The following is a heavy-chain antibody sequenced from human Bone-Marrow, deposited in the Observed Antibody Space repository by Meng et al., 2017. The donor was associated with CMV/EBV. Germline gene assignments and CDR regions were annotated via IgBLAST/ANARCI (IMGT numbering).Heavy chain of an antibody. CDR3: AKDSSGMDV. J-gene: IGHJ6*02. Sequence: GGSLRLSCAASGFTFSSYEMNWVRQAPGKGLEWVAFIRYDGSNKYYADSVKGRFTISRDNSKNTLYLQMNSLRAEDTAVYYCAKDSSGMDVWGQGTLVTVSS. D-gene: IGHD2-2*01. CDR2: IRYDGSNK. CDR1: GFTFSSYE. V-gene: IGHV3-30*02.